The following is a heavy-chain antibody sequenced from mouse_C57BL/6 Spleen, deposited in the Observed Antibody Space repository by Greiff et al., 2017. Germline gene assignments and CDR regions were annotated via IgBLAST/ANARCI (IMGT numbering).Heavy chain of an antibody. CDR1: GFNITDYY. CDR2: IDPEDGET. J-gene: IGHJ1*03. D-gene: IGHD1-1*01. CDR3: ATYITTWDFEV. V-gene: IGHV14-2*01. Sequence: VQLQQSGAELVKPGASVKLSCTASGFNITDYYMHWVKQRTEQGLEWIGMIDPEDGETKYAPKFQGKATITADTSSNTAYLQLSSLTAEDTAVYYCATYITTWDFEVWGTGTTVTVAS.